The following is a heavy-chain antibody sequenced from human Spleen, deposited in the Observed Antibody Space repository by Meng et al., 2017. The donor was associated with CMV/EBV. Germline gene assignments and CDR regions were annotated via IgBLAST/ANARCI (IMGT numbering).Heavy chain of an antibody. Sequence: ASVKVSCKASGGTFSSYAISWVRQAPGQGLEWMGWISAYNGNTNYAQKLQGRVTMTTDTSTSTAYMDLTSLTSEDTAVYYCATPPPLEGYTSTLDFWGQGTLVTVSS. D-gene: IGHD2-2*02. CDR3: ATPPPLEGYTSTLDF. J-gene: IGHJ4*02. V-gene: IGHV1-18*01. CDR1: GGTFSSYA. CDR2: ISAYNGNT.